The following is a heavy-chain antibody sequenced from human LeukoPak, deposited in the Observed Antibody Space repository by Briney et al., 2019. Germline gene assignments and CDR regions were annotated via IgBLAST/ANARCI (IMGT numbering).Heavy chain of an antibody. V-gene: IGHV3-23*01. CDR3: AKEGRFYDSSGYYSGAFDI. CDR2: ISGRGGST. CDR1: GFTFSSYA. Sequence: GGSLRLSCAASGFTFSSYAMSWVRQAPGKGLEWVSAISGRGGSTYYADSVKGRFTISRDNSKNTLYLQMNSLRAEDTAVYYCAKEGRFYDSSGYYSGAFDIWGQGTMVTVSS. D-gene: IGHD3-22*01. J-gene: IGHJ3*02.